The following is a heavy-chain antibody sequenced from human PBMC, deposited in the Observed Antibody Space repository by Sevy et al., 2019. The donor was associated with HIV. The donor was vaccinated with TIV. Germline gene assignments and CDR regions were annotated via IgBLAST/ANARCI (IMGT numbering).Heavy chain of an antibody. V-gene: IGHV3-7*01. Sequence: GGSLRLSCAVSGFTFSSYWMSWVRQAPGKGLEWVANINQDGSEKYYVDSVKGRFAISRVSAKNSVYVQMNSLGDEDTGVYYCVRDRSSSWFDSWGQGTLVTVSS. CDR1: GFTFSSYW. J-gene: IGHJ5*01. CDR3: VRDRSSSWFDS. D-gene: IGHD6-13*01. CDR2: INQDGSEK.